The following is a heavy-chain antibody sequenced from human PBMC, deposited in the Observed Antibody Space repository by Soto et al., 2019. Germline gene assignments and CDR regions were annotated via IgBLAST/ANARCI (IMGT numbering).Heavy chain of an antibody. J-gene: IGHJ4*02. V-gene: IGHV3-33*01. CDR2: IWYDGSNK. Sequence: GGSLRLSCAAAGFTFSSYGMHWVRQAPGKGLEWVAVIWYDGSNKYYADSVKGRLTVSRDNSKNTLYLQMNSLRAEDTAVYYCARDGYCSGGSCYGLAYWGQGTLVTVSS. CDR1: GFTFSSYG. CDR3: ARDGYCSGGSCYGLAY. D-gene: IGHD2-15*01.